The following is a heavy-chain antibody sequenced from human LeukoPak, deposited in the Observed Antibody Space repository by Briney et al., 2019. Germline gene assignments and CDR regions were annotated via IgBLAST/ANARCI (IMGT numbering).Heavy chain of an antibody. J-gene: IGHJ4*02. CDR3: ANGGATTSYFGY. CDR2: ISGSGGST. D-gene: IGHD1-26*01. CDR1: GFTFSSYA. Sequence: GGSLRLSCAASGFTFSSYAMSWVRQAPGKGLEWVSAISGSGGSTYYADSVKSRFTISRDNSKNTLYLQMNSLRAEDTAVYYCANGGATTSYFGYWGQGTLVTVSS. V-gene: IGHV3-23*01.